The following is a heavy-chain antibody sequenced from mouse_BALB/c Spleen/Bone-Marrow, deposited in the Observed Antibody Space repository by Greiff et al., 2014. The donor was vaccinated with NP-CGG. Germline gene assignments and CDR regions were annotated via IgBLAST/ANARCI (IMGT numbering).Heavy chain of an antibody. J-gene: IGHJ4*01. Sequence: VKLMESGAELARPGASVKMSCTASGYTFPSYTIHWVKQRPGQGLEWIGYINPSSGYANYNQNLKDKATLTADKSSSTAYMQLSSLTSEDSAVFYCARGGLRLPYAMDYWGQGTSVTVSS. CDR3: ARGGLRLPYAMDY. CDR1: GYTFPSYT. CDR2: INPSSGYA. V-gene: IGHV1-4*01. D-gene: IGHD1-2*01.